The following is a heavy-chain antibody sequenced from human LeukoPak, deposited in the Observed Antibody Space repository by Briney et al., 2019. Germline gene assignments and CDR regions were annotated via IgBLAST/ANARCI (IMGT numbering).Heavy chain of an antibody. D-gene: IGHD3-22*01. CDR2: MNPNSGDT. V-gene: IGHV1-8*01. Sequence: GASVEVSCKASGYTFSSYDINWVRQATGQGLEWMGWMNPNSGDTGYAQKFQGRVTMTRNTSISTAYMELSSLRSKDTAVYYCARGGNYYDSSGYFRASADYWGQGTLVTVSS. CDR1: GYTFSSYD. J-gene: IGHJ4*02. CDR3: ARGGNYYDSSGYFRASADY.